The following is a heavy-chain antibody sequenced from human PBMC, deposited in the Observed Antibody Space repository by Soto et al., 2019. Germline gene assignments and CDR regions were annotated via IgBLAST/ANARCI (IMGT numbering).Heavy chain of an antibody. CDR3: AADVGSSGWYPPDFDY. CDR2: IVVGSGNT. D-gene: IGHD6-19*01. J-gene: IGHJ4*02. CDR1: GFTFSSSA. V-gene: IGHV1-58*02. Sequence: GASVKVSCKASGFTFSSSAMQWVRQARGQRLEWKRRIVVGSGNTNYAQKFQERVTITRDMSTSTAYMELSILRSEDTAVYYCAADVGSSGWYPPDFDYWGQGTLVTVSS.